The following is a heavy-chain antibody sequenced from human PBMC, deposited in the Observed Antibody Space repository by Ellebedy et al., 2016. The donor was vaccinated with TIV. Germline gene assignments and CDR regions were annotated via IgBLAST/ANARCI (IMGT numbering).Heavy chain of an antibody. J-gene: IGHJ5*02. D-gene: IGHD6-13*01. CDR2: IYPGDSDT. CDR1: GYSFTSYW. CDR3: ARLEGVGAAAGIPEVPVSWFDP. V-gene: IGHV5-51*01. Sequence: GESLKISCKGSGYSFTSYWIGWVRQMPGKGLEWMGIIYPGDSDTRYSPSFQGQVTISADKSISTAYLQWSSLKASDTAMYYWARLEGVGAAAGIPEVPVSWFDPWGQGTVVTVSS.